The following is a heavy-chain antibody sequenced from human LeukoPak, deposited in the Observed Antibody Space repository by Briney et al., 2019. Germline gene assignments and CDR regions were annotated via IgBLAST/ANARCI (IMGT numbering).Heavy chain of an antibody. D-gene: IGHD3-3*01. CDR2: INHSGST. CDR1: GGSFSGYY. CDR3: ARLFGITIFGETLNWFDP. J-gene: IGHJ5*02. V-gene: IGHV4-34*01. Sequence: PSETLSLTCAVYGGSFSGYYWSWIRQPPGKGLEWIGEINHSGSTNYNPSLKSRVTISVDTSKNQFSLKLSSVTAADTAVYYCARLFGITIFGETLNWFDPWGQGTQVTVSS.